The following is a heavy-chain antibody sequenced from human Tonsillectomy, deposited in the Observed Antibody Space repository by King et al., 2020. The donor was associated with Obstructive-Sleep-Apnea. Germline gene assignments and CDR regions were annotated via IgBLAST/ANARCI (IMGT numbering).Heavy chain of an antibody. CDR3: AKGSYRHDY. CDR2: IKQDGREK. D-gene: IGHD3-16*02. J-gene: IGHJ4*02. V-gene: IGHV3-7*01. Sequence: VQLVESGGGLVQSGGSLRLSCAASGFTFSDYWMTWVRQAPGKGLEWVANIKQDGREKYYVDSVKGRFTTSRDNADNSLSLQMDSLRAEDTAVYYCAKGSYRHDYWGQGTLVTVSS. CDR1: GFTFSDYW.